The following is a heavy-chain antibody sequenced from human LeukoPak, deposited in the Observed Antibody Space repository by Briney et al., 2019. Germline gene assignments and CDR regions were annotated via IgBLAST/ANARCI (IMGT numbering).Heavy chain of an antibody. CDR3: AKDGYYYDSSGYYVGEYFDY. V-gene: IGHV3-23*01. CDR1: GFTFSSYA. D-gene: IGHD3-22*01. J-gene: IGHJ4*02. CDR2: ISGSGGST. Sequence: GGSLRLSCAASGFTFSSYAMSWVRQAPGKGLEWVSAISGSGGSTYYADSVKGRFTISRDNSKNTLYLQMNSLRAEDTAVYYCAKDGYYYDSSGYYVGEYFDYWGQGTLATVSS.